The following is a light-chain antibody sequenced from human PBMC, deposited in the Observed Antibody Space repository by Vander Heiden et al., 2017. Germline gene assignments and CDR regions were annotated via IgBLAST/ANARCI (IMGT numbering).Light chain of an antibody. V-gene: IGKV1-5*03. CDR3: QQYNSYWT. J-gene: IGKJ1*01. CDR1: QSISTW. CDR2: KAS. Sequence: DIQMTQSPSTLSASVEDRVTITCRASQSISTWLAWYQQKPGKAPNLLIYKASTLESGVPSRFSGSGSGTEFTLTISSLQPDDFATYFCQQYNSYWTFGQGTKVEIK.